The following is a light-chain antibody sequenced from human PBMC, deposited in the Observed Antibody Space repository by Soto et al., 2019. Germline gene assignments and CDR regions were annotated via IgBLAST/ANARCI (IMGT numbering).Light chain of an antibody. CDR1: QTISTW. J-gene: IGKJ1*01. CDR3: QHYNSYSEA. Sequence: DIQLTQSRSSLSASVGDRVTITCRASQTISTWLAWYQQKPGKAPELLIYDASTLESGVPSRFSGSGSGTEFSLTISSLQPDDFATYYCQHYNSYSEAFGQGTKVDIK. V-gene: IGKV1-5*01. CDR2: DAS.